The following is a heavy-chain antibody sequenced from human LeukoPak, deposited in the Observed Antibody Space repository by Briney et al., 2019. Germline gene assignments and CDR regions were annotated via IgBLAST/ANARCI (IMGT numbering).Heavy chain of an antibody. CDR2: ISAYNGNT. CDR1: GGTFSSYA. CDR3: ARMATVTPN. J-gene: IGHJ4*02. V-gene: IGHV1-18*01. D-gene: IGHD4-17*01. Sequence: ASVRVSCKASGGTFSSYAISWVRQAPGQGLEWMGWISAYNGNTNYAQKLQGRVTMTTDTSTSTAYMELRSLRSDDTAVYYCARMATVTPNWGQGTLVTVSS.